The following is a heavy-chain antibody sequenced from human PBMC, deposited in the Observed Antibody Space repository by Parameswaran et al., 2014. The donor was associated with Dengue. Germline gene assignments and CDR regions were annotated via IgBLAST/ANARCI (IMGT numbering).Heavy chain of an antibody. D-gene: IGHD5-24*01. CDR2: IWYDGSNK. J-gene: IGHJ4*02. CDR3: ARPSRDGYNIYFDY. Sequence: WIRQPPGKGLEWVAVIWYDGSNKYYADSVKGRFTISRDNSKNTLYLQMNSLRAEDTAVYYCARPSRDGYNIYFDYWGQGTLVTVSS. V-gene: IGHV3-33*01.